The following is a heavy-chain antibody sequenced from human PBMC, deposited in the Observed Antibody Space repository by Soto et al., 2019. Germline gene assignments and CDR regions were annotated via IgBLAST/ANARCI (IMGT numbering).Heavy chain of an antibody. J-gene: IGHJ4*02. D-gene: IGHD4-17*01. CDR3: AHKGYGDYPIDY. Sequence: SGPTLVNPTQTLTLTCTFSGFSLSTSGVGVGWTRQPPRKALEWLAVIYWDDNKHYSPSLKSRLTITKDTSKNQVVLTMTNMDPVDTAAYYCAHKGYGDYPIDYWGQGTLVTVSS. V-gene: IGHV2-5*02. CDR1: GFSLSTSGVG. CDR2: IYWDDNK.